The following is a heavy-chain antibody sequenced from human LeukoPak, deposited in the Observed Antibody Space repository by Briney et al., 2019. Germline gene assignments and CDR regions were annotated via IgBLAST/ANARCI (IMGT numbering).Heavy chain of an antibody. J-gene: IGHJ4*02. CDR3: ARVLGDNWNYKGYFDY. CDR1: GGTFSSYA. CDR2: IIPIFGTA. Sequence: SVKVSCKASGGTFSSYAISWVRQAPGQGLEWMGGIIPIFGTANYAQKFQGRVTITADKSTSTAYMELSSLRSEDTAVYYCARVLGDNWNYKGYFDYWGQGTLVTVSS. V-gene: IGHV1-69*06. D-gene: IGHD1-7*01.